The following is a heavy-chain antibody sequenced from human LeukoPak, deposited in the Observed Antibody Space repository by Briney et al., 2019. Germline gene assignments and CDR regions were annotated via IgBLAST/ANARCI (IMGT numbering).Heavy chain of an antibody. J-gene: IGHJ6*03. V-gene: IGHV4-59*01. CDR2: IYYSGST. CDR3: AGGPFFWSGQDYYYMDV. D-gene: IGHD3-3*01. Sequence: SETLSLTCTVSGGSISSYYWSWIRQPAGKGLEWIGYIYYSGSTNYNPSLKSRVTISVDTSKNQFSLKLSSVTAADTAVYYCAGGPFFWSGQDYYYMDVWGKGTTVTVSS. CDR1: GGSISSYY.